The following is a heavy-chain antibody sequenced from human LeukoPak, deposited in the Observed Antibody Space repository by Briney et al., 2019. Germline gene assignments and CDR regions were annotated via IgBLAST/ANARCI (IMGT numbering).Heavy chain of an antibody. CDR3: ARGMGVLVPAATWFDP. J-gene: IGHJ5*02. Sequence: ASVKVSCKASGYTFIAYYMHWVRQAPGQGLEWMGWINPNSGGTNYAQKFQGRVTMTRDTSISTAYMDLSRLRSDDTAVYYCARGMGVLVPAATWFDPWGQGTLVTVSS. V-gene: IGHV1-2*02. CDR1: GYTFIAYY. CDR2: INPNSGGT. D-gene: IGHD2-2*01.